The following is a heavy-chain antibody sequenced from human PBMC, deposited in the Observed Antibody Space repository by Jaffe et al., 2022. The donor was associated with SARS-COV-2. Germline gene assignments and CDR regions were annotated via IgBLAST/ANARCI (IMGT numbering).Heavy chain of an antibody. V-gene: IGHV3-30*04. CDR2: ISYDGNNK. CDR3: ARPLSGSYFSWFDP. Sequence: QVQLVESGGGLVQPGRSLRISCAASGFIFSAYGMHWVRQAPGKGLEWVAVISYDGNNKYYADSVRGRFTISRDNSKNTLYLQMNSLRAEDTAVYYCARPLSGSYFSWFDPWGQGTLVTVSS. J-gene: IGHJ5*02. CDR1: GFIFSAYG. D-gene: IGHD1-26*01.